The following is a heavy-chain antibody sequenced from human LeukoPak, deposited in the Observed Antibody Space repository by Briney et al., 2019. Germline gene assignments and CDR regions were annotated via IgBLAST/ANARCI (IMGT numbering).Heavy chain of an antibody. D-gene: IGHD3-9*01. Sequence: SETLSLTCTVSGGSISITTSYWGWIRQPPGEGLEWIASIYYSGSTYYNPSLKSRVAISIDTSKNQFSLKLSSVTAADTAVYYCARDAAGYDILTGYVYYYYMDVWGKGTTVTVSS. CDR3: ARDAAGYDILTGYVYYYYMDV. V-gene: IGHV4-39*07. CDR2: IYYSGST. CDR1: GGSISITTSY. J-gene: IGHJ6*03.